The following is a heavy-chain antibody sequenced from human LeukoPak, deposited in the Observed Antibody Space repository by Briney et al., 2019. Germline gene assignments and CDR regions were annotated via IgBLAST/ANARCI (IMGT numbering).Heavy chain of an antibody. CDR3: AREAYCGGPSCFAVTYMDV. J-gene: IGHJ6*03. Sequence: GGSLGLLRAASRLSFTEYWMTWASQARGQRLECVANIKQDGSEVYYVDSVEGRFTISRDNAQNSVYLQMNSLGVEDTAVYFCAREAYCGGPSCFAVTYMDVWGEGTTVTVSS. V-gene: IGHV3-7*01. D-gene: IGHD2-21*01. CDR1: RLSFTEYW. CDR2: IKQDGSEV.